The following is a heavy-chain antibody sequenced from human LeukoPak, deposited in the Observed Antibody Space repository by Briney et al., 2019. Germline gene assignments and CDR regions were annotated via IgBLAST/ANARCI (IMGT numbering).Heavy chain of an antibody. CDR3: ARARRDRSGRFDY. J-gene: IGHJ4*02. CDR1: GGSISRYY. D-gene: IGHD3-22*01. Sequence: SETLSLTCTVSGGSISRYYWSWIREPPGKGGEWIWYIYYGGSTDYKPSLKRRVTISKDTSKTQYSLRLSSVNAADTAVYYCARARRDRSGRFDYWGQGTLVTVSS. V-gene: IGHV4-59*01. CDR2: IYYGGST.